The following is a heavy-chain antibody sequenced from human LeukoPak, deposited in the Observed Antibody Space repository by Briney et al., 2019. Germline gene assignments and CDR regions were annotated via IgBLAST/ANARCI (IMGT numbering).Heavy chain of an antibody. CDR3: ARRDPVRFGELDAFDI. D-gene: IGHD3-10*01. J-gene: IGHJ3*02. V-gene: IGHV4-38-2*02. Sequence: SETLSLTCTVSGYSISSGYYWGWIRQPPGKGLEWIGSVYHSGSTYYNPSLKSRVTISVDTSKNQFSLKLNSVTAADTAVYYCARRDPVRFGELDAFDIWGQGTMVTVSS. CDR1: GYSISSGYY. CDR2: VYHSGST.